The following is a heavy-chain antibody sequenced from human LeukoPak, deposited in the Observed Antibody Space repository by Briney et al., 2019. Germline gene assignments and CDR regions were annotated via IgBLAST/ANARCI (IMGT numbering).Heavy chain of an antibody. CDR2: ISYDGSNK. D-gene: IGHD3-22*01. V-gene: IGHV3-30*03. Sequence: PGGSLRLSCAASGFTFSSYAMHWVRQAPGKGLEWVAAISYDGSNKYYAESVKGRFTISRDNSKNTLYLQMNSLRPEGTTVYYCATEGGFSSGYYYVYYWGQGTLVTVSS. CDR3: ATEGGFSSGYYYVYY. J-gene: IGHJ4*02. CDR1: GFTFSSYA.